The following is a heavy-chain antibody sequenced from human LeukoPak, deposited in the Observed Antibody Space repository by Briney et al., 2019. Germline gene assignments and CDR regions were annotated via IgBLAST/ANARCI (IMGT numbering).Heavy chain of an antibody. J-gene: IGHJ4*02. CDR3: ARWPRD. CDR2: ISGTSSTT. CDR1: GFTFSSYS. V-gene: IGHV3-48*02. Sequence: GSLRLSCTASGFTFSSYSMNWVRQAPGKGLEWVSYISGTSSTTYYADFVKGRFTISRDNAKNSLYLQMNSLRDEDTAVYYCARWPRDWGQGTLVTVSS.